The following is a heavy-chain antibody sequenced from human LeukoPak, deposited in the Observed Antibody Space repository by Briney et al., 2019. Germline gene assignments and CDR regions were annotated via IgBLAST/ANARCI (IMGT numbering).Heavy chain of an antibody. CDR2: IHYSGRT. J-gene: IGHJ4*02. CDR3: VRSQATLYCSSTNCPADFDY. Sequence: SETLSLTCTVSGGSISSTSYYWGWIRQPPGKGLEWIGSIHYSGRTYYKPSLKSRVTMSLDTSTSQFSLKLSSVTAADTAVYYCVRSQATLYCSSTNCPADFDYWGQGTLVTVSS. CDR1: GGSISSTSYY. D-gene: IGHD2-2*01. V-gene: IGHV4-39*01.